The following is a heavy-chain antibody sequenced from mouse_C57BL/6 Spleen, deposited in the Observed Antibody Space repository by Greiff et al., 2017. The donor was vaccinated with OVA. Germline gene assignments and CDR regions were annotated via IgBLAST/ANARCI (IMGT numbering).Heavy chain of an antibody. Sequence: EVQLQESGPELVKPGASVKMSCKASGYTFTDYNMHWVKQSHGKSLEWIGYINPNNGGTSYNQKFKGKATLTVNKSSSTAYMELRSLTSEDSAVYYCAVITTVVATDYWGQGTTLTVSS. CDR2: INPNNGGT. V-gene: IGHV1-22*01. J-gene: IGHJ2*01. D-gene: IGHD1-1*01. CDR3: AVITTVVATDY. CDR1: GYTFTDYN.